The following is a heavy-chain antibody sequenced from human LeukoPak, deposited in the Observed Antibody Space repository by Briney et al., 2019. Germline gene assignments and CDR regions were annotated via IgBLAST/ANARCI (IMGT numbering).Heavy chain of an antibody. CDR1: GYTFTSYA. CDR3: ARAIGRGETRIAAAGWFDP. CDR2: INAGNGNT. Sequence: ASVKVSCKASGYTFTSYAMHWVRQAPGQRLEWMGSINAGNGNTKYSQKFQGRVTITRDTSASTAYMELSSLRSEDTAVYYCARAIGRGETRIAAAGWFDPRGQGTLVTVSS. D-gene: IGHD6-13*01. J-gene: IGHJ5*02. V-gene: IGHV1-3*01.